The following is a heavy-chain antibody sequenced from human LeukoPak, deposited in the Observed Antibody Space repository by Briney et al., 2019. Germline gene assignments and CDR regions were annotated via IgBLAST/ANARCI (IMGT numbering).Heavy chain of an antibody. J-gene: IGHJ6*03. V-gene: IGHV1-18*01. Sequence: ASVKVSCKASGYTFTSYDINWVRQTTGQGLEWMGWISAYNGNTNYAQKLQGRVTMTTDTSTSTAYMELRSLRSDDTAVYYCARDDYSNDYYYYMDVWGKGTTVTVSS. CDR3: ARDDYSNDYYYYMDV. CDR2: ISAYNGNT. D-gene: IGHD4-11*01. CDR1: GYTFTSYD.